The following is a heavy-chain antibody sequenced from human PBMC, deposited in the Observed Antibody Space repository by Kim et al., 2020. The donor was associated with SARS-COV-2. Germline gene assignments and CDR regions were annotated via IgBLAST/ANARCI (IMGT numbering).Heavy chain of an antibody. CDR3: AKDPSIAAAGTSDY. Sequence: GGSLRLSCAASGFTFSSYAMSWVRQAPGKGLEWVSAISSSGGSTYYADSVKGRFTISRDNSKNTLYLQMNSLRAEDTAVYYCAKDPSIAAAGTSDYWGQGTLVTVSS. J-gene: IGHJ4*02. V-gene: IGHV3-23*01. D-gene: IGHD6-13*01. CDR2: ISSSGGST. CDR1: GFTFSSYA.